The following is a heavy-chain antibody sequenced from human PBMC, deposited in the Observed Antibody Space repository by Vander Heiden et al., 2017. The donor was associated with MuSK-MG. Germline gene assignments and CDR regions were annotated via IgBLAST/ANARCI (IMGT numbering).Heavy chain of an antibody. CDR1: GFTVNSKY. Sequence: EVQLVESGGGLVQPGGSLRLSCAASGFTVNSKYMSWVRQAPGKGLEWVSVIYSGGSTYHADSVKGRFTISRDNLKNTLNLQMNSLRTEETAVYYCARGGSGPYPDPFDMWGQGTMVTVSS. D-gene: IGHD6-19*01. J-gene: IGHJ3*02. CDR3: ARGGSGPYPDPFDM. CDR2: IYSGGST. V-gene: IGHV3-66*02.